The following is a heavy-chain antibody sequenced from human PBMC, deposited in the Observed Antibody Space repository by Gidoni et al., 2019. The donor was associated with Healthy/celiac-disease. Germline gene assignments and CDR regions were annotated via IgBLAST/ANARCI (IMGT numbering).Heavy chain of an antibody. J-gene: IGHJ6*02. V-gene: IGHV4-59*01. CDR2: IYYSGST. CDR3: ARGSSSWEGQGLIGGYYYGMDV. Sequence: QVQLQESGPGLVKPSETLSLPCTVSGVSISSYYWSCIRQPPGKGLEWIGYIYYSGSTNYNPSLKSRVTISVDTSKNQFSLKLSSVTAADTAVYYCARGSSSWEGQGLIGGYYYGMDVWGQGTTVTVSS. D-gene: IGHD6-13*01. CDR1: GVSISSYY.